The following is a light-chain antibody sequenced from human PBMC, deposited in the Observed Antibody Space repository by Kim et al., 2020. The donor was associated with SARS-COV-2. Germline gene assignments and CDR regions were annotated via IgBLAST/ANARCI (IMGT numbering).Light chain of an antibody. CDR1: KIGSKN. Sequence: PGMTARIPCRGNKIGSKNVHWYQQQPGQAPVMVIYNDKYRPSGIPARFSGANSDYTATLTISRVEAGDEADYYCQVWDSNTNHWVFGGGTQLTVL. CDR2: NDK. J-gene: IGLJ3*02. V-gene: IGLV3-21*04. CDR3: QVWDSNTNHWV.